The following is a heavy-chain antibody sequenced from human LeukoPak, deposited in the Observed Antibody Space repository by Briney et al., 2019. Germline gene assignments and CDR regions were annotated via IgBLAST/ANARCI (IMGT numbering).Heavy chain of an antibody. CDR3: VRLDYSNFFDY. D-gene: IGHD4-11*01. CDR1: GGSITNNNCY. Sequence: PSKTLSLTCTVSGGSITNNNCYWGWVRQPPGKGLEWIASIYYSASSYYNPSLKSRVTVSVDTYKNQFSLKLSSVTAADTDVYYCVRLDYSNFFDYWGQGNLVSVSS. J-gene: IGHJ4*02. CDR2: IYYSASS. V-gene: IGHV4-39*07.